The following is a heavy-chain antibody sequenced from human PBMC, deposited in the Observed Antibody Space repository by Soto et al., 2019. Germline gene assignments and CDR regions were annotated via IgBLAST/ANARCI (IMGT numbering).Heavy chain of an antibody. CDR2: IYPSDSDT. CDR1: GYSFTNYW. Sequence: GESLKISCKASGYSFTNYWIGWVRQMPGKGLEWMGMIYPSDSDTRYSPSFQGQVTISADKSITTAYVQWSSLKASDTAVYYCARCLGSGDYYYGMDVWGQGTTVTVSS. CDR3: ARCLGSGDYYYGMDV. J-gene: IGHJ6*02. V-gene: IGHV5-51*01. D-gene: IGHD3-3*01.